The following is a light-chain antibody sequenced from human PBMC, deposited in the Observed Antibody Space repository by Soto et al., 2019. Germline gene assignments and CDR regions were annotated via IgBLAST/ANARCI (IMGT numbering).Light chain of an antibody. V-gene: IGKV3-20*01. CDR2: GAS. Sequence: EIVLTQSPGTLSLSPGERATLSCRASQSISSGYLTWYQQKPGQAPRLLIYGASSRATGIPDRFTGSGSGTDFNLTISRLEPEDCAVYYCQQYGSSYRYTFGQGTKLELK. J-gene: IGKJ2*01. CDR1: QSISSGY. CDR3: QQYGSSYRYT.